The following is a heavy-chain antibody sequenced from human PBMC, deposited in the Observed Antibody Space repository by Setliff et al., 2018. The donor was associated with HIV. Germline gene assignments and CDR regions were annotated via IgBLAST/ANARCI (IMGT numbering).Heavy chain of an antibody. Sequence: GASVKVSCKTSGYIFTSFAVSWVRQAPGQGLEWMGWISTYDGNTHYAQKLQGRVTMTGDTSTNTLYMELSSLRSEDTAVYYCARGWEGGMDYWGQGTLVTVSS. CDR2: ISTYDGNT. CDR1: GYIFTSFA. CDR3: ARGWEGGMDY. V-gene: IGHV1-18*01. J-gene: IGHJ4*02. D-gene: IGHD1-26*01.